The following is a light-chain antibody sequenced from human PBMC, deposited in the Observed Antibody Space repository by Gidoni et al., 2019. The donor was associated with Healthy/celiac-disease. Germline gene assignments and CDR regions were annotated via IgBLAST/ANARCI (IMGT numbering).Light chain of an antibody. J-gene: IGKJ3*01. CDR1: QDISNY. CDR3: QQYDNLPLAT. V-gene: IGKV1-33*01. Sequence: DIQMTQSPSSLSASVGDRVTITCQASQDISNYLNWYQQKPGKAPKLLIYDASNLETGVPSRFSGSGSGTDFTFTISSLQPEDIATYDCQQYDNLPLATFGPGTKVDIK. CDR2: DAS.